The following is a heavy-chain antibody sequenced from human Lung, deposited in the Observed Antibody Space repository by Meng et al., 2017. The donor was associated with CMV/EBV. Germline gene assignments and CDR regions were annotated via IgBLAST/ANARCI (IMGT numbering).Heavy chain of an antibody. J-gene: IGHJ6*02. D-gene: IGHD2-2*01. CDR3: ATGNQYCSSTSCYPGGMDV. Sequence: ASVKVSCKASGYTFTSYGISWVRQAPGQGLEWMGWISAYNGNTNYAQKLQGRVTMTTDTSTSTAYMELRSLRSDDTAEYYCATGNQYCSSTSCYPGGMDVWGQGTTVTVSS. CDR1: GYTFTSYG. CDR2: ISAYNGNT. V-gene: IGHV1-18*01.